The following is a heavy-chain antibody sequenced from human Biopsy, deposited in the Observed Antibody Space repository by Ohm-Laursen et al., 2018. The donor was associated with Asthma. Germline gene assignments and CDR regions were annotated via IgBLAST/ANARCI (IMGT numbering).Heavy chain of an antibody. J-gene: IGHJ5*02. D-gene: IGHD7-27*01. CDR3: ARVQKSPGDRWFDP. CDR1: AYTFIGYH. CDR2: INPNGGTT. V-gene: IGHV1-2*06. Sequence: SVKVSCKASAYTFIGYHLHWVRQAPGEGLGWMGRINPNGGTTIYAQKFQGRVTMTRDTSISTAYMELSRLTSDDTAVYYCARVQKSPGDRWFDPWGQGTLVTVSS.